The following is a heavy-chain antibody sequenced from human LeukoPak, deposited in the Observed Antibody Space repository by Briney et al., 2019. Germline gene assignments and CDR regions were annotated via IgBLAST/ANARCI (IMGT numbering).Heavy chain of an antibody. CDR1: GFTFSSYA. CDR3: AKVGLFYYDSSGYYSDY. Sequence: GGSLRLSCAASGFTFSSYAMSWVRQAPGKGLERVSAISGSGGSTYYADSVKGRFTISRDNSKNTLYLQMNSLRAEDTAVYYCAKVGLFYYDSSGYYSDYWGQGTLVTVSS. D-gene: IGHD3-22*01. J-gene: IGHJ4*02. V-gene: IGHV3-23*01. CDR2: ISGSGGST.